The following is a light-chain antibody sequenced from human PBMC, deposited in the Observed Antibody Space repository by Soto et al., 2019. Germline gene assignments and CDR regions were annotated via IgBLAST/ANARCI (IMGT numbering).Light chain of an antibody. Sequence: QSVLTQPASVSGSPGQSITISCTGTSSDVGGYNYVSWYQQHPGKAPKLMIYEVSDRPSGISNRFSGSKSGITASLTISGLQAEDEADYYCSSYRSSTTPYVIFGGGTKLTVL. J-gene: IGLJ2*01. CDR1: SSDVGGYNY. V-gene: IGLV2-14*01. CDR3: SSYRSSTTPYVI. CDR2: EVS.